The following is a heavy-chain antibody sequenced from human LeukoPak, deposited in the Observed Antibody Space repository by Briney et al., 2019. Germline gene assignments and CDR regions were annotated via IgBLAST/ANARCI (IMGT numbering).Heavy chain of an antibody. CDR3: ARDQNYCGSGSYLSLAY. D-gene: IGHD3-10*01. V-gene: IGHV3-30-3*01. Sequence: GGSLRLSCAASGFTFSSYAMHWVRQAPGKGLEWVAVISYDGSNKYYADSVKGRFTTSRDNSKNTLYLQMNSLRAEDTAVYYCARDQNYCGSGSYLSLAYWGQGTLVTVSS. CDR1: GFTFSSYA. J-gene: IGHJ4*02. CDR2: ISYDGSNK.